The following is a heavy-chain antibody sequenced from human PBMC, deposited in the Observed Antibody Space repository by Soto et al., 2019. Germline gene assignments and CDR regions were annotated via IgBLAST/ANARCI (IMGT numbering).Heavy chain of an antibody. D-gene: IGHD1-26*01. V-gene: IGHV4-31*02. J-gene: IGHJ6*02. CDR3: AREKRVGATANYYGMDV. CDR1: GGSISSGGYY. CDR2: IYYSGST. Sequence: LSLTCTVSGGSISSGGYYWSWIRQHPGKGLEWIGYIYYSGSTYYNPSLKSRVTISVDTSKNQFSLKLSSVTAADTAVYYCAREKRVGATANYYGMDVWGQGTTVTV.